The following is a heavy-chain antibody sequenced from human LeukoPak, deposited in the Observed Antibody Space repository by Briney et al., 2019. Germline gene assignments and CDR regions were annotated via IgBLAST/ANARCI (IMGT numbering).Heavy chain of an antibody. CDR1: GYTFTSYG. V-gene: IGHV1-18*01. J-gene: IGHJ6*03. CDR3: ARAVSQHYYVDV. CDR2: ISAYNGNT. Sequence: ASVKVSCKASGYTFTSYGIRWVPQAPGQGLEWMGWISAYNGNTNYAQKLQGIVTMTTDTSTSTAYMELRSLRADDTAVYYLARAVSQHYYVDVWGKGTTVTVSS.